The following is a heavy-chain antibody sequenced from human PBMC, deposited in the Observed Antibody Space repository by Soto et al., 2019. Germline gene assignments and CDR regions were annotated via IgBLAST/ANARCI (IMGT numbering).Heavy chain of an antibody. CDR1: GGSISSSNW. V-gene: IGHV4-4*02. Sequence: SETLSLTCAVSGGSISSSNWWSWVRQPPGKGLEWIGEIYHSGSTNYNPSLKSRVTISVDKSKNQFSLKLSSVTAADTAVYYCARLDKWQYYYYYGMDVCGQGTTVTVSS. CDR3: ARLDKWQYYYYYGMDV. D-gene: IGHD5-12*01. CDR2: IYHSGST. J-gene: IGHJ6*02.